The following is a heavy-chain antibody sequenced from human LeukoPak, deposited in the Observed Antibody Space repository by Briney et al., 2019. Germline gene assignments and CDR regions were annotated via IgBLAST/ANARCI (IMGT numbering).Heavy chain of an antibody. CDR3: AKDAFRVKMLMVRGPHYFDY. J-gene: IGHJ4*02. CDR2: INPSGGST. D-gene: IGHD3-10*01. CDR1: GYTFTSHY. Sequence: ASVKVSCKASGYTFTSHYMHWVRQAPEQGLEWMGIINPSGGSTSYAQKFQGRVTMTRDMSTRTDYMELSSLRYEDTAVYYCAKDAFRVKMLMVRGPHYFDYWGQGTLVTVSS. V-gene: IGHV1-46*01.